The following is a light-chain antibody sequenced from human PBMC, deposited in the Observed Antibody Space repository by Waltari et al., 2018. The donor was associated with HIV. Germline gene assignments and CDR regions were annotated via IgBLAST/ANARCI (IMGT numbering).Light chain of an antibody. CDR2: AAS. V-gene: IGKV1-12*01. J-gene: IGKJ1*01. CDR3: LQTNSFPWT. Sequence: DIQMTQSPSSVSASVGDRVSITCRASQDIGRYLGWYQQKSGQAPKLLISAASNLQSGVPSRFSGSGSGTYFTLTITSLEPEDFATYYCLQTNSFPWTFGQGTKVDI. CDR1: QDIGRY.